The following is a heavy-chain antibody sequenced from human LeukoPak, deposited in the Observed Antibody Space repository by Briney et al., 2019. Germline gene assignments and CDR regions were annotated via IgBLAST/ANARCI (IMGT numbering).Heavy chain of an antibody. CDR1: GFTFSSYG. J-gene: IGHJ4*02. Sequence: GGSLRLSCAASGFTFSSYGMHWVRQAPGKGLEWVAVISYDGSNKYYADSVKGRFTISRDNSKNTLYLQMNSLRAEDTAVYYCARGGYSYGLRYYFDYWGQGTLVTVSS. CDR2: ISYDGSNK. CDR3: ARGGYSYGLRYYFDY. V-gene: IGHV3-30*03. D-gene: IGHD5-18*01.